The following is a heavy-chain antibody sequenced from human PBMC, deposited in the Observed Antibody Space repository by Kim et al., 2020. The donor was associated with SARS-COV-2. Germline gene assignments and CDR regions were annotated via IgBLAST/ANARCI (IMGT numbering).Heavy chain of an antibody. CDR2: ISPGNHNT. V-gene: IGHV1-3*01. Sequence: ASVKVSCKASGYTFTSYGFHWVRQAPGQGLEWMGWISPGNHNTKVSQKFQGRVTLTRDTSANIAYMELTRLRSEDTAVYYCARDRSPYYDVSTDYYLRLGELGIDPWGQGTLVTVSS. D-gene: IGHD3-9*01. CDR1: GYTFTSYG. CDR3: ARDRSPYYDVSTDYYLRLGELGIDP. J-gene: IGHJ5*02.